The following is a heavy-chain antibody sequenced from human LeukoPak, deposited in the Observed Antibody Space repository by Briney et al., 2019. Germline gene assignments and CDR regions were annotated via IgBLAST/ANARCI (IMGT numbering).Heavy chain of an antibody. CDR2: ISGSGGST. CDR1: GFTFSSYA. V-gene: IGHV3-23*01. J-gene: IGHJ4*02. D-gene: IGHD6-19*01. Sequence: PGGSLRLSCAVSGFTFSSYAMSWVRQAPGKGLEWVSAISGSGGSTYYADSVKGRFTISRDNSKNTLYLQMNSLRAEDTAVYYCAKDRSPIAVAGHFDYWGQGTLVTVSS. CDR3: AKDRSPIAVAGHFDY.